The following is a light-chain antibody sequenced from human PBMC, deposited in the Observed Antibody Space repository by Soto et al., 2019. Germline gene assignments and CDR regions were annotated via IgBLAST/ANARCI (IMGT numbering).Light chain of an antibody. CDR2: AAS. J-gene: IGKJ4*01. Sequence: DIQMTQSPSPLSASVGDRVTVTCRASQSISRYLNWYQQKPGNAPKLLIYAASNLQSGVPSRFSGSGSGTDFTLTISSLHPEDFATYFCQQSHTPPLTFGGVTKVEIK. CDR1: QSISRY. CDR3: QQSHTPPLT. V-gene: IGKV1-39*01.